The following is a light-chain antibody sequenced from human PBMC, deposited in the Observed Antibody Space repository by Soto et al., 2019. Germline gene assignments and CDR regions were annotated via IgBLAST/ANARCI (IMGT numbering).Light chain of an antibody. Sequence: EIVLTQSPGTLSSSPGDTATLSCRASQSLSSSYLAWYQQRPGQAPRLLIYGASTRATGIPDRFSGSGSGTDFTLTITRLDPEDFAVYYCQQYGGSMTFGQGTRLEIE. CDR1: QSLSSSY. J-gene: IGKJ5*01. V-gene: IGKV3-20*01. CDR2: GAS. CDR3: QQYGGSMT.